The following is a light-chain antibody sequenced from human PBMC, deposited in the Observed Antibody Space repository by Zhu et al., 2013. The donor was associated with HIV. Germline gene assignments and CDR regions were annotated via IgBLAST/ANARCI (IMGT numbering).Light chain of an antibody. CDR2: GAS. CDR3: QQRSNWPRLT. J-gene: IGKJ4*01. CDR1: QTVSSN. Sequence: EIVLTQSPGTLSLSPGERATLSCRASQTVSSNFLAWYHQIPGQAPRLLIYGASTRATGFPARFSGSGSGTEFTLTISSLQSEDSAVYYCQQRSNWPRLTFGGGTKVEIK. V-gene: IGKV3-15*01.